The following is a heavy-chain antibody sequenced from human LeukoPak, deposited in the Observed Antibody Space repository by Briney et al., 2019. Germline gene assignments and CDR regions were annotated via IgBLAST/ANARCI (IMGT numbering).Heavy chain of an antibody. CDR3: ARVSLYCSSTSCYNWFDP. CDR2: IYHSGST. Sequence: PSGTLSLTCAVSGGSISSSNWWSWVRQPPGKGLEWIGEIYHSGSTNYNPSLKSRVTISVDKSKNQFSLKLSSVTAADTAVYYCARVSLYCSSTSCYNWFDPWGQGTLVTVSS. J-gene: IGHJ5*02. D-gene: IGHD2-2*01. CDR1: GGSISSSNW. V-gene: IGHV4-4*02.